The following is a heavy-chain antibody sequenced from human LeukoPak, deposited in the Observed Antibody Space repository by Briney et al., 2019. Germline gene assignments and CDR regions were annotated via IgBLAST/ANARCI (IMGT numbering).Heavy chain of an antibody. CDR2: ISSSSSYT. CDR1: GFTFSSNA. J-gene: IGHJ4*02. D-gene: IGHD3-3*01. CDR3: ARDLHGSGQGDY. V-gene: IGHV3-11*05. Sequence: GGSLRLSCAASGFTFSSNAMSWVRQAPGKGLEWVSYISSSSSYTNYADSVKGRFTISRDNAKNSLYLQMNSLRAEDTAVYYCARDLHGSGQGDYWGQGTLVTVSS.